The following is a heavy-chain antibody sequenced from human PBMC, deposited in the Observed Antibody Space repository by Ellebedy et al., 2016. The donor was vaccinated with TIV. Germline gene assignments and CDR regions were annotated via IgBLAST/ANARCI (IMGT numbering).Heavy chain of an antibody. V-gene: IGHV3-21*01. CDR1: GFTFSSYS. Sequence: PGGSLRLSCAASGFTFSSYSMNWVRQAPGKGLEWVSSITSGSSYKYYTDSVKGRFTISRDNAKNSLFLQMNSLRAEDTAVYYCASYCSSTSCPTDYYYGLDVWGQGTTVTVSS. D-gene: IGHD2-2*01. CDR3: ASYCSSTSCPTDYYYGLDV. J-gene: IGHJ6*02. CDR2: ITSGSSYK.